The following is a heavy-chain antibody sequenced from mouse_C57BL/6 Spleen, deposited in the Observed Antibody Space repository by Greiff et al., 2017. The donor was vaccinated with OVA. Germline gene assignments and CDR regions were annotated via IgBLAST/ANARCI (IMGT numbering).Heavy chain of an antibody. CDR3: AMITTIEDYFGC. D-gene: IGHD1-1*01. CDR1: GYTFTSYG. J-gene: IGHJ2*01. Sequence: VQLQQSGAELARPGASVKLSCKASGYTFTSYGISWVKQRTGQGLEWIGEIYPRSGNTYYNEKFKGKSTLTADKSSSTECMELRSLTSEDSAVYYCAMITTIEDYFGCRGRSATLTVSS. V-gene: IGHV1-81*01. CDR2: IYPRSGNT.